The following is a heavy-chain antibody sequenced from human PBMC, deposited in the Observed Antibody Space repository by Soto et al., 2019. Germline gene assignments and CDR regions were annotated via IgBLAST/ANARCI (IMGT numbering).Heavy chain of an antibody. CDR2: IYYTGSP. V-gene: IGHV4-59*08. CDR3: ARRARGSSAFYYYYYMDV. Sequence: PSETLSLTCTVSGGSISSYFWSWIRQSPGKGLEWIGYIYYTGSPDYNASLKSRVTTSVDTSKNEFSLKLSSVTAADTAVYYCARRARGSSAFYYYYYMDVWGKGTTVTVSS. D-gene: IGHD6-19*01. CDR1: GGSISSYF. J-gene: IGHJ6*03.